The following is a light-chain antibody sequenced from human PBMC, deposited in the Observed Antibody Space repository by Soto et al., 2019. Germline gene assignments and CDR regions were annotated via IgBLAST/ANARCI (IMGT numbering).Light chain of an antibody. CDR3: GSYTISSTLV. CDR2: DVT. J-gene: IGLJ3*02. V-gene: IGLV2-14*03. Sequence: QAVVTQPASVSGSPGQSITISCTGTSSDVGGYNYVSWYQQHPGKAPKLMIYDVTNRPSGVSNRFSGSKSGNTASLTISGLQAEDEADYYCGSYTISSTLVFGGGTKLTVL. CDR1: SSDVGGYNY.